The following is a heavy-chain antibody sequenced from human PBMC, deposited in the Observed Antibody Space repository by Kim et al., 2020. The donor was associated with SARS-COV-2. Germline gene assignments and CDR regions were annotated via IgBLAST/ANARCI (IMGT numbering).Heavy chain of an antibody. CDR1: GFTFSNYW. Sequence: GGSLRLSCTASGFTFSNYWMHWVRQAPGKGLLWVSRLNSDGTTIVYADSVRGRFTISRDNAKNTLYLQMNSLRAEDTAVYFCARSVVAVTGPFDYWGQG. CDR3: ARSVVAVTGPFDY. J-gene: IGHJ4*02. D-gene: IGHD1-1*01. CDR2: LNSDGTTI. V-gene: IGHV3-74*01.